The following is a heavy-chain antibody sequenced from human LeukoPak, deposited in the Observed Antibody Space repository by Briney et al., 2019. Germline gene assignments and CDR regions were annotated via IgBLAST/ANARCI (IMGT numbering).Heavy chain of an antibody. Sequence: PSETLSLTCTVSGGSISSYYWSWFRQPPGKGLEWIGCIYYSGSTNYNPSLKSRVTISVDTSKIQFSLRLSSVTAADTAVYYCARAGYGSGGSDYWGQGTLVTVSS. V-gene: IGHV4-59*01. CDR1: GGSISSYY. CDR2: IYYSGST. CDR3: ARAGYGSGGSDY. J-gene: IGHJ4*02. D-gene: IGHD4-23*01.